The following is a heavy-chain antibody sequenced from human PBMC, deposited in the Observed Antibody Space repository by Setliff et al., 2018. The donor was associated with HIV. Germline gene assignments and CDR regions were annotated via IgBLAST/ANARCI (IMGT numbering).Heavy chain of an antibody. CDR2: AYTSGNT. CDR1: GHTIINGAYY. CDR3: ARDSELGLNYHYGMDV. D-gene: IGHD1-26*01. J-gene: IGHJ6*02. V-gene: IGHV4-61*02. Sequence: SETLSLTCTVSGHTIINGAYYWNWIRQPAGKGLEWIGRAYTSGNTNYNPSLKSRVTMSVDTSKNQFSLKLSSVTAADTAVYYCARDSELGLNYHYGMDVWGQGTTVTVSS.